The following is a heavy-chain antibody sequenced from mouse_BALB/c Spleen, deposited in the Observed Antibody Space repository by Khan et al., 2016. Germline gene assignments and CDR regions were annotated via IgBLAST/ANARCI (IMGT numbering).Heavy chain of an antibody. V-gene: IGHV3-2*02. D-gene: IGHD1-1*02. CDR3: GSRTYYVGRYYFDY. Sequence: EVKLLESGPGLVRPSQSLSLTCTVTGYSITSDYAWNWIRQFPGNRLEWMGYISFSGGTWYNPSLKSRISITRDISKNQFFLQFNSVTTEDTATYYCGSRTYYVGRYYFDYWGRGTTLTVSS. CDR2: ISFSGGT. CDR1: GYSITSDYA. J-gene: IGHJ2*01.